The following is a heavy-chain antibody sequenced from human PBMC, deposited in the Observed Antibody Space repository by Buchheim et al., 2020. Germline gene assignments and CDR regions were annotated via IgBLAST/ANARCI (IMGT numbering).Heavy chain of an antibody. CDR2: IYSGGST. CDR1: GFTVSSNY. Sequence: EVQLVETGGGLIQPGGSLRLSCVASGFTVSSNYMSWVRQAPGKGLEWVSVIYSGGSTYYADSVKGRFTISRDNSKNTLYLQMNSLRAEDTAVYYCARDLYDFWSGSRTFYGMDVWGQGTT. V-gene: IGHV3-53*02. CDR3: ARDLYDFWSGSRTFYGMDV. J-gene: IGHJ6*02. D-gene: IGHD3-3*01.